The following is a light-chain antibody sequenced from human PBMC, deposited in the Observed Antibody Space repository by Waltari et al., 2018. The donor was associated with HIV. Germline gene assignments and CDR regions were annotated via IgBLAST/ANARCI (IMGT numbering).Light chain of an antibody. J-gene: IGKJ4*01. CDR2: WAS. V-gene: IGKV4-1*01. CDR3: QQYYTIGPT. CDR1: RTILSSSNNQNY. Sequence: DIVMTQSPNSLAVSLGERATINCRSSRTILSSSNNQNYLAWYKKKPGQFPKVFIYWASTRASGVPERFSGSGSGTNFSLTISSLQSDDVAVYFCQQYYTIGPTFSGGTKVE.